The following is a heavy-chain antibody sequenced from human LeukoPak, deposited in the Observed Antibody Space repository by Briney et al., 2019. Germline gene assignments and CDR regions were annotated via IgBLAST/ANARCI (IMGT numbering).Heavy chain of an antibody. CDR1: GGSISSSDYY. CDR2: IYYGGTT. Sequence: SETLSLTCTVSGGSISSSDYYWGWIRQPPGKGLEWIGSIYYGGTTYYNPSLKSRVTISVDTSKNQFSLRLDSVTAADTAVYYCARQSAAAGWTWGQGTLVTVSS. CDR3: ARQSAAAGWT. D-gene: IGHD6-13*01. V-gene: IGHV4-39*01. J-gene: IGHJ5*02.